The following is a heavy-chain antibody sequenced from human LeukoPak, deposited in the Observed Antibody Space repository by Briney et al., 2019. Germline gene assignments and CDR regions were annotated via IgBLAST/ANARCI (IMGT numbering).Heavy chain of an antibody. CDR1: EYTFTGYY. V-gene: IGHV1-2*02. D-gene: IGHD1-1*01. CDR3: AKVASTTRRHDAFDI. J-gene: IGHJ3*02. Sequence: ASVTVSCKASEYTFTGYYLHWVRQAPGQGLEWMGWITPSSGGTIYAQKFQGRVTMTRDMSISTAYMELSRLRSDDTAVYYCAKVASTTRRHDAFDIWGQGTLVTVSS. CDR2: ITPSSGGT.